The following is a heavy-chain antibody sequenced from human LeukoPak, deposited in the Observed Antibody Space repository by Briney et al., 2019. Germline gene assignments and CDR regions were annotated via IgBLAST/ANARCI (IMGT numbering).Heavy chain of an antibody. Sequence: QSGGSLRLSCAGSGFIFSNYAMSWVRQAPGQGLEWVSTISNSGDATFYADAVKGRFTISRDNSKNTLYLQMYSLRAEDTAIYYCAKAPPYTKYFDYWGQGTLLTVSS. J-gene: IGHJ4*02. D-gene: IGHD1-1*01. CDR1: GFIFSNYA. CDR2: ISNSGDAT. CDR3: AKAPPYTKYFDY. V-gene: IGHV3-23*01.